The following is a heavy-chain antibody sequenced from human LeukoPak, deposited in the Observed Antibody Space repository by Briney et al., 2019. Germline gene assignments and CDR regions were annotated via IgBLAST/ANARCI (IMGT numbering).Heavy chain of an antibody. CDR3: AKTANPPDPVGGTNYYYYYMDV. V-gene: IGHV3-43*01. CDR1: GFTFDDYT. D-gene: IGHD2-15*01. J-gene: IGHJ6*03. Sequence: GGSLRLSCAASGFTFDDYTMHWVRQAPGKGLEWVSLISWDGGSTYYADSVKGRFTISRDNSKNSLYLQMNSLRTEDTALYYCAKTANPPDPVGGTNYYYYYMDVWGKGTTVTVSS. CDR2: ISWDGGST.